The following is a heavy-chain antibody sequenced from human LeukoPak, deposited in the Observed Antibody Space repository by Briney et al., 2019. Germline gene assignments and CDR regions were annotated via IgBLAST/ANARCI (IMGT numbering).Heavy chain of an antibody. CDR1: GYTFTSYA. V-gene: IGHV1-3*01. CDR2: INAGNGNT. CDR3: ARDLPYYYDSSGYRYYYYYGMDV. J-gene: IGHJ6*02. Sequence: GASVKVSCKASGYTFTSYAMHWVRQAPGQRLEWMGWINAGNGNTKYSQKFQGRVTTTRDTSASTAYMELSSLRSEDTAVYYCARDLPYYYDSSGYRYYYYYGMDVWGQGTTVTVSS. D-gene: IGHD3-22*01.